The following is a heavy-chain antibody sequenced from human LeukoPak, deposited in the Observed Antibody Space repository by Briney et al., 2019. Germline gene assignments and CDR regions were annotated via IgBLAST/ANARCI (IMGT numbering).Heavy chain of an antibody. J-gene: IGHJ4*02. CDR2: IKSKSDGGTT. V-gene: IGHV3-15*01. Sequence: PGGSLRLSCAASGFTFSYAWMTWVRQAPGKGLEWVGRIKSKSDGGTTDYAAPVKGRFTISRDDSKNTLYLQMNSLRNEDTAMYDCTTDLRGVGPNPHSSRIDYWGQGTLVTVSS. CDR1: GFTFSYAW. CDR3: TTDLRGVGPNPHSSRIDY. D-gene: IGHD3-16*01.